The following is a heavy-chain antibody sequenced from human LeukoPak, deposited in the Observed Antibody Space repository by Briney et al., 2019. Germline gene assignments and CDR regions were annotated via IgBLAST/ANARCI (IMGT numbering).Heavy chain of an antibody. V-gene: IGHV3-30*02. CDR3: ARGGNKYCSGGSCYSYDY. CDR1: GFTFSSYG. J-gene: IGHJ4*02. CDR2: IRYDGSNK. Sequence: GGSLRLSCAASGFTFSSYGMHWVRQAPGKGPEWVAFIRYDGSNKYYADSVKGRFTISRDNAKNSLYLQMNSLRAEDTAVYYCARGGNKYCSGGSCYSYDYWGQGTLVTVSS. D-gene: IGHD2-15*01.